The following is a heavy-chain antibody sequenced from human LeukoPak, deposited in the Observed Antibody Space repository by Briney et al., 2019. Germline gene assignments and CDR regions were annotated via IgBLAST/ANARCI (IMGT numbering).Heavy chain of an antibody. D-gene: IGHD6-13*01. Sequence: GGSLRLSCAASGFTFSSYEMNWVRQAPGKGLEWVSYISSSGSTIYYADSVKGRFTISRDNAKNSLYLQMNSLRAEDTAVYYCARVAAAGPSFDYWGQGTLVTVSS. V-gene: IGHV3-48*03. CDR1: GFTFSSYE. CDR3: ARVAAAGPSFDY. CDR2: ISSSGSTI. J-gene: IGHJ4*02.